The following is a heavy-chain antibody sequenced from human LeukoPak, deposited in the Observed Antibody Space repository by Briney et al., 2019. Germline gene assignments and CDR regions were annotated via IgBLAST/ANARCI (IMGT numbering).Heavy chain of an antibody. CDR2: ISSSSSYI. CDR1: GFTFSSYS. V-gene: IGHV3-21*01. D-gene: IGHD1-1*01. Sequence: GESLRLSCAASGFTFSSYSMNWVRQAPGKGLEWVSSISSSSSYIYYADSVKGRFTISRDNAKNSLYLQMNSLRAEDTAVYYCARDLGLNGYGGAYDAFDIWGQGTMVTVSS. J-gene: IGHJ3*02. CDR3: ARDLGLNGYGGAYDAFDI.